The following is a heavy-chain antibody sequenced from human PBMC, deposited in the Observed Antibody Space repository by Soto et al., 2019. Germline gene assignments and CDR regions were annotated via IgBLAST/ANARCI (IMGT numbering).Heavy chain of an antibody. Sequence: GGSLRLSCAASGFTFSSYEMNWVRQAPGKGLEWVSYISSSGSTIYYADSVKGRFTISRDNAKNSLYLQMNSLRAEDTAVYYCARESRVVPAAIGCADYWGQGTLVTVSS. D-gene: IGHD2-2*01. V-gene: IGHV3-48*03. CDR2: ISSSGSTI. CDR3: ARESRVVPAAIGCADY. J-gene: IGHJ4*02. CDR1: GFTFSSYE.